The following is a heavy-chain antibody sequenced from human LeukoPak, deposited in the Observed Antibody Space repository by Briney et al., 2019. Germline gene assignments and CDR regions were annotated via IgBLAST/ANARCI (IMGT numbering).Heavy chain of an antibody. V-gene: IGHV4-59*01. CDR2: IYYSGST. J-gene: IGHJ6*03. D-gene: IGHD6-6*01. Sequence: PGGSLRLSCAASGFTFTTYWMSWVRQPPGKGLEWIGYIYYSGSTNYNPSLKSRVTISVDTSKNQFSLKLSSVTAADTAVYYCARDIPKPWYSSSSWIMDVWGKGTTVTVSS. CDR3: ARDIPKPWYSSSSWIMDV. CDR1: GFTFTTYW.